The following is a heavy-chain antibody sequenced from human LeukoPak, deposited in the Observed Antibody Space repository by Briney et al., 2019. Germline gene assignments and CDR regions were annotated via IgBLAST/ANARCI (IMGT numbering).Heavy chain of an antibody. V-gene: IGHV4-34*01. J-gene: IGHJ4*02. CDR3: ARSQGRYSSSSGYYFDY. CDR2: INHSGST. CDR1: GGSFSGYY. D-gene: IGHD6-6*01. Sequence: SETLSLTCAVYGGSFSGYYWSWIRQPPGKGLEWIGEINHSGSTNYNPSLKSRVTISVDTSKNQFSLKLSSVTAADTAVYYCARSQGRYSSSSGYYFDYWGQETLVTVSS.